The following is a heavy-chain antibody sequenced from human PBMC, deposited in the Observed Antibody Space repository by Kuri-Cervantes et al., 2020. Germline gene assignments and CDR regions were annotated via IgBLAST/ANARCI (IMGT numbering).Heavy chain of an antibody. CDR2: ISGSGSSI. J-gene: IGHJ4*02. CDR1: GCTFSSSE. V-gene: IGHV3-48*03. Sequence: GGSLRLSCTASGCTFSSSEMNWVRQAPGRGLEWVSYISGSGSSIYYADSVRGRFTISRDNAKNSLYLQMNSLRDEDTAVYYCAREGTSVRGVITYYFDYWGQGTLVTVSS. D-gene: IGHD3-10*01. CDR3: AREGTSVRGVITYYFDY.